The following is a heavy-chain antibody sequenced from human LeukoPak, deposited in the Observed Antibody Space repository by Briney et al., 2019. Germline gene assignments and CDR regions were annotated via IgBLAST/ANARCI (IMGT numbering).Heavy chain of an antibody. D-gene: IGHD2-8*02. CDR3: ARACNFCFTGADY. J-gene: IGHJ4*02. Sequence: GGSLRLSCAASGFTFSSYAMSWVRQAPGKGLEWVSAISGSGGSTYYADSVKGRFTISRDNVNNSLFLQMNSLRAEDTAVYYCARACNFCFTGADYWGQGSLVTVSS. CDR1: GFTFSSYA. CDR2: ISGSGGST. V-gene: IGHV3-23*01.